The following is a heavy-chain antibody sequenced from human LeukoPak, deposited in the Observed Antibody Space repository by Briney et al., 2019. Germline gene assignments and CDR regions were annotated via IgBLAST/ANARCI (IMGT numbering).Heavy chain of an antibody. J-gene: IGHJ4*02. Sequence: SQTLSLTCAISGDSVSSNSAAWNWIRQSPWRGLEWLGRTYYRSKWYNDYAVSVKSRITINPDTSKNQFSLQLNSVTPEDTAVYYCAREVTAMVIKIDYWGQGTLVTVSS. V-gene: IGHV6-1*01. CDR3: AREVTAMVIKIDY. D-gene: IGHD5-18*01. CDR2: TYYRSKWYN. CDR1: GDSVSSNSAA.